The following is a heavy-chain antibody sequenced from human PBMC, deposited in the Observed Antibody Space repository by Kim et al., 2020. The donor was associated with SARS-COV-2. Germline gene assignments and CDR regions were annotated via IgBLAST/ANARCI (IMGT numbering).Heavy chain of an antibody. CDR3: ARQLLVPPYYYYYYGMDV. D-gene: IGHD2-15*01. CDR1: GGSISSYY. Sequence: SETLSLTCTVSGGSISSYYWSWIRQPPGKGLEWIGYIYYSGSTNYNPSLKSRVTISVDTSKNQFSLKLSSVTAADTAVYYCARQLLVPPYYYYYYGMDVWGQGTTVTVSS. CDR2: IYYSGST. V-gene: IGHV4-59*08. J-gene: IGHJ6*02.